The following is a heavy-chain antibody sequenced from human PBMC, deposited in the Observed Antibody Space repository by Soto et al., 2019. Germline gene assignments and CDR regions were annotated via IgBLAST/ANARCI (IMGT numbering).Heavy chain of an antibody. D-gene: IGHD2-2*01. CDR3: ASVGYCSSTSCYRSGVGAFDI. CDR1: GGSISSYY. J-gene: IGHJ3*02. Sequence: QVQLQESGPGLVKPSGTLSLTCTVSGGSISSYYWSWIRQPPGKGLEGIGYIYYSGSTNYNPSLKSRVTISVDTSKNQFSLKLSSVTAADTAVYYCASVGYCSSTSCYRSGVGAFDIWGQGTMVTVSS. CDR2: IYYSGST. V-gene: IGHV4-59*01.